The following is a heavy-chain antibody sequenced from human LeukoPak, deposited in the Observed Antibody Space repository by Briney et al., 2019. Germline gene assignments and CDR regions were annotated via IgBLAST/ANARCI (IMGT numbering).Heavy chain of an antibody. CDR2: IYSGGGT. Sequence: GGSLRLSCAASGFTVSNTYMSWVRQAPGKGLEWVSIIYSGGGTRYADSVKGRFTISRDNSRNTLYLQMNSLRVEDTAIYYCVRDNYDNTGALAWFDPWGQGTLVTVSS. V-gene: IGHV3-53*01. J-gene: IGHJ5*02. CDR1: GFTVSNTY. D-gene: IGHD3-22*01. CDR3: VRDNYDNTGALAWFDP.